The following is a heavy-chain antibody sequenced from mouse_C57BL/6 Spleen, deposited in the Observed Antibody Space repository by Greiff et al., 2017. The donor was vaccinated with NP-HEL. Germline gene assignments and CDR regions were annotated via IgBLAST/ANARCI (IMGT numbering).Heavy chain of an antibody. J-gene: IGHJ3*01. Sequence: VQLQQSGPELVKPGASVKLSCKASGYTFTSYDINWVKQKPGQGLEWIGWIYPRDGSTKYNEKFKGKATLTVDTSSSTAYMELHSLTSEDSAVYFCARSPYDYDGGGAWFAYWGQGTLVTVSA. CDR1: GYTFTSYD. CDR3: ARSPYDYDGGGAWFAY. V-gene: IGHV1-85*01. CDR2: IYPRDGST. D-gene: IGHD2-4*01.